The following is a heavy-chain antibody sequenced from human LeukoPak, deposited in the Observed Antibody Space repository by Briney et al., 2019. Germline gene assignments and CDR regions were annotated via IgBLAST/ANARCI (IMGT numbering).Heavy chain of an antibody. CDR1: GYTFTSYY. Sequence: AASVKVSCNASGYTFTSYYMHWVRQAPGQGLEWMGRINPSGGSTSYAQKFQGRATMTRDMSTSTVYMELSSLRSEDTAVYYCARDRLQLWPHDAFDIWGQGTMVTVSS. CDR2: INPSGGST. J-gene: IGHJ3*02. D-gene: IGHD5-18*01. V-gene: IGHV1-46*01. CDR3: ARDRLQLWPHDAFDI.